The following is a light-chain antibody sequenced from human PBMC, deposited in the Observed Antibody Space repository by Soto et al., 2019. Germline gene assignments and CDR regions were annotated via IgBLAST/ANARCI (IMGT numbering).Light chain of an antibody. CDR3: CSYAGSSLYV. J-gene: IGLJ1*01. Sequence: QSALTQPASVSGSPGQSITISCTGTSSDVGNYNLVSWYQQHQGKAPKLMIYEGSKRPSGVSNRFSGSKSGNTASLTISGLQAEDEADYYCCSYAGSSLYVFGTGTKLTVL. CDR2: EGS. CDR1: SSDVGNYNL. V-gene: IGLV2-23*01.